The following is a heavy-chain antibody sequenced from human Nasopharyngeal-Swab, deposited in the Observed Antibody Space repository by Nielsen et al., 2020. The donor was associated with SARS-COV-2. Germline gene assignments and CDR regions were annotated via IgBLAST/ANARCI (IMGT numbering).Heavy chain of an antibody. J-gene: IGHJ4*02. Sequence: ASVKVSCKVSGYTLTELSMHWVRQAPGKGLEWMGGFDPEDGETIYAQKLQGRVTMTTDTSTSTAYMELRSLRSDDTAVYYCARNYCGGDCYTFDYWGQGTLVTVSS. CDR3: ARNYCGGDCYTFDY. V-gene: IGHV1-24*01. CDR2: FDPEDGET. D-gene: IGHD2-21*02. CDR1: GYTLTELS.